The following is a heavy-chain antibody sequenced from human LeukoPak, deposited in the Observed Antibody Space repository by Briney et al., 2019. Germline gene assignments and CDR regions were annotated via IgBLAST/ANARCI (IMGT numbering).Heavy chain of an antibody. Sequence: PGGSLRLSCAASGFTFSSYEMNWVRQAPGKGLEWVANIKQDGSEKYYVDSVKGRFTISRDNAKNSLYLQMNSLRAEDTAVYYCAGSGGVIASDAFDIWGQGTMVTVSS. D-gene: IGHD3-16*02. CDR1: GFTFSSYE. CDR3: AGSGGVIASDAFDI. CDR2: IKQDGSEK. J-gene: IGHJ3*02. V-gene: IGHV3-7*01.